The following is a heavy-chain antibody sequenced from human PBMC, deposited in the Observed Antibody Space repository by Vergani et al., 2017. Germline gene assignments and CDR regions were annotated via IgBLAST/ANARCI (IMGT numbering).Heavy chain of an antibody. V-gene: IGHV4-31*03. Sequence: QVQLQESGPGLVKASQTLSLTCSVSGAYVGSGGYYWNWVPQRPGMGLDWIGYIYYSGTTYYNPSLESRLTISLDTSENHLSLKLTSVTAADTAVYYCARQKDYYMDVWGKGATVTVS. CDR2: IYYSGTT. CDR3: ARQKDYYMDV. J-gene: IGHJ6*03. CDR1: GAYVGSGGYY.